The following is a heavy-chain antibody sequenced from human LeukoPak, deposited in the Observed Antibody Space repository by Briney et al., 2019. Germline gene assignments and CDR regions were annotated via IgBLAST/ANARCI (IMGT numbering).Heavy chain of an antibody. CDR3: AKGTVIVVLDAY. J-gene: IGHJ4*02. CDR2: IYSGGST. V-gene: IGHV3-53*01. CDR1: GFTVSSNY. Sequence: GGSLRLSCAASGFTVSSNYMSWVRQAPGKGLEWVSVIYSGGSTYYADSVKGRFTISRDNSKNTLYLQMNSLRAEDTAVYYCAKGTVIVVLDAYWGQGTLVTVSS. D-gene: IGHD3-22*01.